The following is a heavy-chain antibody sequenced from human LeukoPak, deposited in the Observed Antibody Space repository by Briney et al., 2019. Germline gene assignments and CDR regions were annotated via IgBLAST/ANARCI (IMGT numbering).Heavy chain of an antibody. J-gene: IGHJ6*03. CDR1: GFTFSSYW. CDR3: AGDSSNYYDSTGYYYDYYYMDI. V-gene: IGHV3-74*01. CDR2: INSDGSST. D-gene: IGHD3-22*01. Sequence: GGSLRLSCAASGFTFSSYWMHWVRQAPGKGLVWVSRINSDGSSTSYADSVKGRFTISRDNAKNTLYLQMNSLRAEDTAVYYCAGDSSNYYDSTGYYYDYYYMDIWGKGTTVTVSS.